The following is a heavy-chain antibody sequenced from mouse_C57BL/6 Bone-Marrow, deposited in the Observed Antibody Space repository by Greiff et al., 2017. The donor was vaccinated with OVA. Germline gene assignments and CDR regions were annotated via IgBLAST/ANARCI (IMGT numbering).Heavy chain of an antibody. V-gene: IGHV1-81*01. CDR2: IYPRSGNT. D-gene: IGHD1-1*01. CDR3: ARYYGSSFAMDY. CDR1: GYTFTSYG. J-gene: IGHJ4*01. Sequence: QVQLQQSGAELARPGASVKLSCKASGYTFTSYGISWVKQRTGQGLEWIGEIYPRSGNTYYNEKFKGKATLTVDKSSSTAYMELRSLTSEDSAVYYCARYYGSSFAMDYWGQGTSVTVSS.